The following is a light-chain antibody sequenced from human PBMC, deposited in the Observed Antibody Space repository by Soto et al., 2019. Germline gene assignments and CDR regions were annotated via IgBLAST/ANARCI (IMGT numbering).Light chain of an antibody. CDR3: HSYDKWPPGT. CDR1: QSISSY. V-gene: IGKV1-39*01. J-gene: IGKJ1*01. Sequence: IQMTQSPSSLSASVGDRVTITCRASQSISSYLDWYQQKPGKAPKLLIYAASSLQSGVPSRFSGSVSGTEITLTISSLQPEDFAVYFCHSYDKWPPGTFGQGTKVDIK. CDR2: AAS.